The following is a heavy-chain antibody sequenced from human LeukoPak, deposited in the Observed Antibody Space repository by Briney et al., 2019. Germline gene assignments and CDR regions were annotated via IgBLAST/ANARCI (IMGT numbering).Heavy chain of an antibody. D-gene: IGHD6-25*01. CDR1: GGSISSSSFY. J-gene: IGHJ4*02. Sequence: PSETLSLTRTVSGGSISSSSFYWGWIRQPPGKGLEWIGIISYSGTTYYNPSLKSRVTISVDTSKNQFSLKLSSVTAADTAVYYCARLDRGIDAAHFDYWGQGTLVTVSS. CDR2: ISYSGTT. V-gene: IGHV4-39*01. CDR3: ARLDRGIDAAHFDY.